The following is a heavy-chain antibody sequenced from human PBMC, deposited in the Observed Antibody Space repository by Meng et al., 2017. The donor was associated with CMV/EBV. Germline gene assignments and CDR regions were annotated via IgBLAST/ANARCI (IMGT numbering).Heavy chain of an antibody. CDR2: IYTSGST. Sequence: QVQLQESGPGLVKPSESLPLTCTLSGGSISSYYWSWIRPPAGKGLEWIGRIYTSGSTNYNPSLKSRVTMSVDTSKNQFSLKLSSVTAADTAVYYCARDSSGWYPHFDYWGQGTLVTVSS. CDR1: GGSISSYY. J-gene: IGHJ4*02. V-gene: IGHV4-4*07. D-gene: IGHD6-19*01. CDR3: ARDSSGWYPHFDY.